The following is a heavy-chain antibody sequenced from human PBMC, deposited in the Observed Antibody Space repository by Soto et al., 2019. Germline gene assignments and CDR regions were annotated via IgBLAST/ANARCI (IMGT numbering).Heavy chain of an antibody. CDR1: GFTFSSYG. D-gene: IGHD4-4*01. Sequence: QVQLVESGGGVVQPGRSLRLSCAASGFTFSSYGMHWVRQAPGKGLEWVAVISYDGSNKYYADSVKGRFTISRDNSKNTLYLQMNSLRAEDTAVYYCAKGGVDSNHFHYWGQGTLVTVSS. V-gene: IGHV3-30*18. CDR2: ISYDGSNK. J-gene: IGHJ4*02. CDR3: AKGGVDSNHFHY.